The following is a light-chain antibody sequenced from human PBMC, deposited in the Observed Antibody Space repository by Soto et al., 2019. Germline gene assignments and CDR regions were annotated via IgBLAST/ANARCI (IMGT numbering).Light chain of an antibody. V-gene: IGLV2-14*01. CDR3: SSYTSRSTVV. CDR2: DVS. CDR1: SSDVGGYNY. J-gene: IGLJ2*01. Sequence: QSALTQPASVSGSPGQSITISCTGTSSDVGGYNYVSWYQQHPGKAPKLMIYDVSNRPSGVSNRFSGSKSGNTASLTISGLKGEDEADYYCSSYTSRSTVVFGGGTKVTVL.